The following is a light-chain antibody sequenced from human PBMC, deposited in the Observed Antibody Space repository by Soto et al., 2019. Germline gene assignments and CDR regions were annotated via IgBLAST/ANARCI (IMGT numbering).Light chain of an antibody. J-gene: IGLJ2*01. CDR1: SSDIGVYDY. CDR3: GSYAGTKNFVV. Sequence: QSALTQPPSASGSPGQSVTISCTGTSSDIGVYDYVSWYQRHPDKAPKLVIYDVTKRPSGVPDRFSGPKSGNTASLTVSRLQAEDEADYFCGSYAGTKNFVVFGGGTKVTVL. V-gene: IGLV2-8*01. CDR2: DVT.